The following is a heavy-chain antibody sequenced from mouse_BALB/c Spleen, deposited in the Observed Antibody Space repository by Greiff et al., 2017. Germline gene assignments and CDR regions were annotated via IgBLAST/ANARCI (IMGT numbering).Heavy chain of an antibody. CDR1: GYTSTDYN. D-gene: IGHD2-4*01. CDR3: ARGESYDYPGLDY. J-gene: IGHJ2*01. CDR2: IYPYNGGT. V-gene: IGHV1S29*02. Sequence: VQLKESGPELVKPGASVKISCKASGYTSTDYNMHWVKQSHGKSLEWIGYIYPYNGGTGYNQKFKSKATLTVDNSSSTAYMELRSLTSEDSAVYYCARGESYDYPGLDYWGQGTTLTVSS.